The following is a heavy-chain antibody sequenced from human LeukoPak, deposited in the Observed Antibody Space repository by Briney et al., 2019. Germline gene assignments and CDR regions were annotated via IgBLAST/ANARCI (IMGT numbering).Heavy chain of an antibody. CDR1: GGSFSGYY. D-gene: IGHD3-10*01. CDR2: INHSGST. V-gene: IGHV4-34*01. Sequence: SETLSLTCAVYGGSFSGYYWSWIRQPPGKGLEWIGEINHSGSTNYNPSLKSRVTISVDTSKNQFSLKLSSVTAADTAVYYCARPSGFDNYWGQGTLVTVSS. J-gene: IGHJ4*02. CDR3: ARPSGFDNY.